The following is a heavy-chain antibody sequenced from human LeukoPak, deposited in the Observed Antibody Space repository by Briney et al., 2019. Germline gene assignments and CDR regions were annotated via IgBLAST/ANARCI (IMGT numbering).Heavy chain of an antibody. V-gene: IGHV4-34*01. CDR3: ARVFSSGWYVDY. CDR1: GGSCSGYY. Sequence: PSETLSLTCAVYGGSCSGYYWSWIRQPPGKGLEWIGEINHSGSTNYNPSLKSRVTISVDTSKNQFSLKLSSVTAADTAVYYCARVFSSGWYVDYWGQGTLVTVSS. J-gene: IGHJ4*02. D-gene: IGHD6-19*01. CDR2: INHSGST.